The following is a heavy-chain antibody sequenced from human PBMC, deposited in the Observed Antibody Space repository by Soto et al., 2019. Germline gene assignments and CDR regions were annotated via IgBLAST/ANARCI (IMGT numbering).Heavy chain of an antibody. J-gene: IGHJ6*02. CDR3: SRGVLGATLTAAGTRSGYRLDV. D-gene: IGHD6-13*01. CDR1: GFTFSNYW. V-gene: IGHV3-74*01. CDR2: VNNDESLT. Sequence: PGGSLRLSCIASGFTFSNYWMHWVRQAPGKRLVWVSRVNNDESLTSYVDSVEGRFTISRDNAKNTLYLQMNSLRADDTAVYYCSRGVLGATLTAAGTRSGYRLDVWCQGTTLTVSS.